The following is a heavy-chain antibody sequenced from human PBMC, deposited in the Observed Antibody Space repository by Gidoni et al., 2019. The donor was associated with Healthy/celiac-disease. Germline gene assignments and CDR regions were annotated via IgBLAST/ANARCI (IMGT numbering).Heavy chain of an antibody. J-gene: IGHJ4*02. CDR3: ASGLDGSSGYLFDY. CDR1: GGSISSGSYY. Sequence: QVQLQESGPGLVKPSQTLSLTCTVSGGSISSGSYYWSWIRQPAGKGLEWIGRIYTSGSTNYNPSLKSRVTISVDTSKNQFSLKLSSVTAADTAVYYCASGLDGSSGYLFDYWGQGTLVTVSS. V-gene: IGHV4-61*02. D-gene: IGHD3-22*01. CDR2: IYTSGST.